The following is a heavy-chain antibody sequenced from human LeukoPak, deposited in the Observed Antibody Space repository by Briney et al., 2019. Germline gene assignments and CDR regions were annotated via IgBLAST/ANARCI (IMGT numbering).Heavy chain of an antibody. D-gene: IGHD3-10*02. CDR1: GFTFSIYE. V-gene: IGHV3-48*03. J-gene: IGHJ6*04. CDR3: AELGITMIGGV. Sequence: TGGSLRLSCAASGFTFSIYEMNGVRHAPGKGLEWVSYISSSGSTIYYADSVKGRFTISRDNAKNSLYLQMNSLRAEDTAVYYCAELGITMIGGVWGKGTTVTISS. CDR2: ISSSGSTI.